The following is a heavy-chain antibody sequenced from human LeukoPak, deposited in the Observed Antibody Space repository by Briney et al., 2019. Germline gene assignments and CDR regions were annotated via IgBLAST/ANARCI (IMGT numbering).Heavy chain of an antibody. J-gene: IGHJ4*02. CDR1: AGFATFPRW. CDR2: VHLDGRT. D-gene: IGHD4-17*01. V-gene: IGHV4-4*02. Sequence: SETLSLTCDVSAGFATFPRWWTWFRQPPGKGLEWIGEVHLDGRTNYNPSLKSRLVMSADLPENHISLKLTSVTAADTAVYYCARSDGGTTVTTNYWGQGTLVSVSS. CDR3: ARSDGGTTVTTNY.